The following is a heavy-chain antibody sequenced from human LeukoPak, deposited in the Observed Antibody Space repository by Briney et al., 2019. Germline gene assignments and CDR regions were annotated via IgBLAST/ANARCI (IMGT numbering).Heavy chain of an antibody. V-gene: IGHV3-48*01. D-gene: IGHD4-17*01. J-gene: IGHJ4*02. CDR3: AREGEYMTTDFDY. CDR1: GFTFSSYS. CDR2: ISSSSSTI. Sequence: PGGSLRLSCAASGFTFSSYSMNWVRQAPGKGLEWASYISSSSSTIYYADSVKGRFTISRDNAKNSLYLQMNSLRAEDTAVYYCAREGEYMTTDFDYWGQGTLVTVSS.